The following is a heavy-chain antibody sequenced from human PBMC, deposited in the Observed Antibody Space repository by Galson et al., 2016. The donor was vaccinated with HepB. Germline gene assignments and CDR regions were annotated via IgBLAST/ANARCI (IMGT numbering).Heavy chain of an antibody. Sequence: CAISGDSVSGNSVARNWIRQSPSRGLEWLGRTFYRSKWYNEYAVSVKSRITITPDTSKNQFSLQLNSVTPEDTAVYYCASFRDYYYGMDVWGQGTTVSVSS. J-gene: IGHJ6*02. CDR1: GDSVSGNSVA. CDR3: ASFRDYYYGMDV. V-gene: IGHV6-1*01. CDR2: TFYRSKWYN.